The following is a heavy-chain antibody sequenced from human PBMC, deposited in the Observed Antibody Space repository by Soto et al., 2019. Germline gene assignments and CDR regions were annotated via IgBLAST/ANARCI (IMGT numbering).Heavy chain of an antibody. D-gene: IGHD4-17*01. V-gene: IGHV1-69*12. J-gene: IGHJ6*02. CDR2: IIPIFGTA. CDR1: GGTFSSYA. CDR3: ARRAYGAYDGWDYYYGMDV. Sequence: QVQLVQSGAEVKKPGSSVKVSCKASGGTFSSYAISWVRQAPGQGLEWMGGIIPIFGTANYAQKFQGRVTITADESTSTAYMELSSLRSEDTAVYYCARRAYGAYDGWDYYYGMDVWGQGTTVTVSS.